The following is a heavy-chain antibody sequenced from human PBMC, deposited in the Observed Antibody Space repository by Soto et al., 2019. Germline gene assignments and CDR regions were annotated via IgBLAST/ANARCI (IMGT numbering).Heavy chain of an antibody. CDR3: ARDQGGSYYY. Sequence: QFRWVHSGAEVKKPGAPGKVPGRLSGYTLPSYGVAWVRQAPGQGLEWMGGISAYNGNTNYAQKLQGRVTMTTDTSTSTAYMELRSLRSDDTAVYYCARDQGGSYYYWGQGTLVTVSS. J-gene: IGHJ4*02. V-gene: IGHV1-18*01. CDR1: GYTLPSYG. CDR2: ISAYNGNT. D-gene: IGHD1-26*01.